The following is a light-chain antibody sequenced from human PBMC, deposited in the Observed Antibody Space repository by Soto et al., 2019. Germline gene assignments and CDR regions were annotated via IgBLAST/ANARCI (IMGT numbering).Light chain of an antibody. Sequence: EFVLTQSPGTLSLSPGERATLSCRASQSVSSNYLAWYQQKPGQAPRLLIYGASTRATGIADRFSGSGSGTDFTLTISRLEPEDFAVYYCPQYGSSPQTFGQGTKVEIK. V-gene: IGKV3-20*01. CDR3: PQYGSSPQT. J-gene: IGKJ1*01. CDR1: QSVSSNY. CDR2: GAS.